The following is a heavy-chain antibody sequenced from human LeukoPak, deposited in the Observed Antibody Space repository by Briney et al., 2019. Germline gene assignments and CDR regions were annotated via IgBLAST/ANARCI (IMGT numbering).Heavy chain of an antibody. V-gene: IGHV3-48*01. J-gene: IGHJ6*03. CDR3: ARFAAGGSYYYYMDV. CDR2: IGTGSTTI. D-gene: IGHD6-25*01. CDR1: GFTFSSYT. Sequence: GGSLRLSCAASGFTFSSYTMNWVRQPPGKGLEWVSNIGTGSTTIYYADSVKGRFTIPRDNAKNSLYLQMNSLRADDTAVYYCARFAAGGSYYYYMDVWGKGTTVTVSS.